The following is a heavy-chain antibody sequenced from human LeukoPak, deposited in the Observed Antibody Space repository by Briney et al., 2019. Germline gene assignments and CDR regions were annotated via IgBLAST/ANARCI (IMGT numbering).Heavy chain of an antibody. D-gene: IGHD5-12*01. Sequence: GGSLRLSCAASGFTFSNYNMNWVRQAPGKGLEWVSYISSDSATKYYADSVKGRFTISRDNAKDSPYLQMNSLRAEDTAVYYCARGDSGSKDWGQGTLVTVSS. CDR1: GFTFSNYN. CDR2: ISSDSATK. J-gene: IGHJ4*02. CDR3: ARGDSGSKD. V-gene: IGHV3-48*01.